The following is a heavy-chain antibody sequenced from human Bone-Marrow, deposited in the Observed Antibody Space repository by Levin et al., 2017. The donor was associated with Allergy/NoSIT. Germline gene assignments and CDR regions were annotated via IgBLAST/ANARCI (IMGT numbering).Heavy chain of an antibody. CDR3: AKTSRSSMDPDY. V-gene: IGHV3-7*01. Sequence: GESLKISCAASGFTFSSFWMSWVRQAPGKGLEWVANIKQDGSEQYYLDSVRGRFTISRDNAENSLYLQMNSLRVEDTAVYYCAKTSRSSMDPDYWGQGTRVTVSS. CDR1: GFTFSSFW. J-gene: IGHJ4*02. CDR2: IKQDGSEQ. D-gene: IGHD6-6*01.